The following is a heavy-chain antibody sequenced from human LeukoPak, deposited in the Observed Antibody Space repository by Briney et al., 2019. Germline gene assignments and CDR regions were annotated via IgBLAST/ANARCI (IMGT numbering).Heavy chain of an antibody. V-gene: IGHV3-74*01. CDR2: INSDGSRT. J-gene: IGHJ4*02. Sequence: GGSLSVWCPASGFTFSRYWMQWVRQAPGKGLMWVSRINSDGSRTTYADSVRGRFTISRDNAKSTLYLQMNSLRAEDTAVYYCARLRDDYCYYEGWGQGTLVTVSS. D-gene: IGHD2-15*01. CDR3: ARLRDDYCYYEG. CDR1: GFTFSRYW.